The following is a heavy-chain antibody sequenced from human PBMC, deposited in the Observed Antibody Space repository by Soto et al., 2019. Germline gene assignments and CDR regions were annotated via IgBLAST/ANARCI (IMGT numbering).Heavy chain of an antibody. CDR3: TGSGSYYNEIDFFPTLDY. V-gene: IGHV3-30-3*01. CDR2: ISYDGSNK. CDR1: GFTFSSYA. Sequence: QVQLEESGGGVVQPGRSLRLSCAASGFTFSSYAMHWVRQAPGKGLEWVAVISYDGSNKYYADSVKGRFTISRDNSKNTLYLQMNSLRAEDTAVYYCTGSGSYYNEIDFFPTLDYWGQGTLVTVSS. D-gene: IGHD3-10*01. J-gene: IGHJ4*02.